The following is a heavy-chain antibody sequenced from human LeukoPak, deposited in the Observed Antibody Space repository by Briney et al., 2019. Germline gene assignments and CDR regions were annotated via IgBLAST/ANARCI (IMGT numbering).Heavy chain of an antibody. D-gene: IGHD1-26*01. J-gene: IGHJ4*02. CDR2: ISYDGSNK. Sequence: GGSLRLSCAASGFTFSSYAMHWVRQAPDKGLEWVAVISYDGSNKYYADSVKGRFTISRDNSKNTLYLRMNSLRAEDTAVYYCARDLGATAYVERIFDYWGQGTLVTVSS. CDR1: GFTFSSYA. CDR3: ARDLGATAYVERIFDY. V-gene: IGHV3-30*04.